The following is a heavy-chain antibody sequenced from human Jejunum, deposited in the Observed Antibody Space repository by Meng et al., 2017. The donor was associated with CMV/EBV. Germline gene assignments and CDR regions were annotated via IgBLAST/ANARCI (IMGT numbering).Heavy chain of an antibody. CDR1: ATYY. D-gene: IGHD2-2*01. Sequence: ATYYWTWIRQPPRGRLEWIAYIFHTGSTNYSPSLKSRVTISRDTSKNQFSLRLSSVTAADTAVYYCATYCTSASCYGDSAGGMEFWGQGTTVTVSS. J-gene: IGHJ6*02. CDR3: ATYCTSASCYGDSAGGMEF. V-gene: IGHV4-61*01. CDR2: IFHTGST.